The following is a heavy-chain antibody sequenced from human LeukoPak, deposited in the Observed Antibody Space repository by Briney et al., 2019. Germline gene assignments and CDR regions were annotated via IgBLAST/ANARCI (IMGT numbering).Heavy chain of an antibody. V-gene: IGHV3-23*01. J-gene: IGHJ4*02. CDR2: ISGSGGST. CDR1: GFTFSSYW. D-gene: IGHD3-22*01. CDR3: ANVPYYYDSSGYYYVGVYFDY. Sequence: GGSLRLSCAASGFTFSSYWMTWVRQAPGKGLEWVSAISGSGGSTYYADPVKGRFTISRDNSKNTLYLQMNSLRAEDTAVYYCANVPYYYDSSGYYYVGVYFDYWGQGTLVTVSS.